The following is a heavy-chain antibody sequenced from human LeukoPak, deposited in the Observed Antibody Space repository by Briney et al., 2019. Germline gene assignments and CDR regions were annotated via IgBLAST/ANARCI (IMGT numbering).Heavy chain of an antibody. D-gene: IGHD3-22*01. CDR1: GGSISSSY. J-gene: IGHJ4*02. CDR2: IYGSGST. Sequence: SETLSLTCTVSGGSISSSYWSWLRQPAGKGLEWIGRIYGSGSTDYNPSLRSRITMSGDASRNEFSLKVTSVTAADTAVYFCARGYYDSGGYYTEFANWGQGTLVTVSS. V-gene: IGHV4-4*07. CDR3: ARGYYDSGGYYTEFAN.